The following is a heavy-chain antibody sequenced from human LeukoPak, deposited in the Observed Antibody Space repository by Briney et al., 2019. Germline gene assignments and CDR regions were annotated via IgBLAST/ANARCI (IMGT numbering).Heavy chain of an antibody. CDR2: ISGSGGST. V-gene: IGHV3-23*01. J-gene: IGHJ5*02. CDR3: ATSKNPGTYDFWSGYYSGWFDP. D-gene: IGHD3-3*01. CDR1: GFTFSSYA. Sequence: GGSLRLSCAASGFTFSSYAMSWARQAPGKGLEWVSAISGSGGSTYYADSVKGRFTISRDNSKNTLYLQMNSLRAEDTAVYYCATSKNPGTYDFWSGYYSGWFDPWGQGTLVTVSS.